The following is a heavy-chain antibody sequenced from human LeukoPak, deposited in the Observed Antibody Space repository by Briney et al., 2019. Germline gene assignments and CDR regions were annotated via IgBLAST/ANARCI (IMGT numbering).Heavy chain of an antibody. J-gene: IGHJ6*02. CDR2: ISAYNGNT. CDR1: GYTFTSYG. D-gene: IGHD6-13*01. Sequence: ASVTVSCKASGYTFTSYGISWVRQAPGQGLEWMGWISAYNGNTNYAQKLQGRVTMTTDTSTSTAYMELRSLRSDDTAVYYCARDSDSSSPTGRPYYYGMDVWGQGTTVTVSS. V-gene: IGHV1-18*01. CDR3: ARDSDSSSPTGRPYYYGMDV.